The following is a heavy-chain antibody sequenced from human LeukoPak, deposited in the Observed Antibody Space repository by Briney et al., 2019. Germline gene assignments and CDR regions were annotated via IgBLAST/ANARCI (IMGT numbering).Heavy chain of an antibody. J-gene: IGHJ4*02. Sequence: QSGGSLRLSCAASGFTFSSYGMHWVRQAPGKGLEWVAVIWYDGSNKYYADSVKGRFTISRDNSKNTLYLQMNSLRAEDTAVYYCAKDTRRQQLVLDYWGQGTLVTVSS. D-gene: IGHD6-13*01. V-gene: IGHV3-33*06. CDR3: AKDTRRQQLVLDY. CDR1: GFTFSSYG. CDR2: IWYDGSNK.